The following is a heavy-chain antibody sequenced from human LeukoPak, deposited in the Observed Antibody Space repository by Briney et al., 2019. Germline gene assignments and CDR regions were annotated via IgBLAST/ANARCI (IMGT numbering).Heavy chain of an antibody. CDR1: GFTFIAYG. J-gene: IGHJ4*02. CDR2: ISSSTSTI. V-gene: IGHV3-48*01. Sequence: GGSLRLSCAASGFTFIAYGMNWVRQAPGKGLEWVSYISSSTSTITYADSVRGRFTISRDNAKNSLYLQMNSLRAEDTAVYYCARESPAFDYWGQGTLVTVSS. CDR3: ARESPAFDY.